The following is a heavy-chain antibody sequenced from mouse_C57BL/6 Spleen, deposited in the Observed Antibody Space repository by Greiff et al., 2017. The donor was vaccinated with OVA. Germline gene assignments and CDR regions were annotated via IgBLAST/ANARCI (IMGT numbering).Heavy chain of an antibody. CDR1: GYTFTSYW. V-gene: IGHV1-59*01. Sequence: QVHVKQPGAELVRPGTSVKLSCKASGYTFTSYWMHWVKQRPGQGLEWIGVIDPSDSYTNYNQKFKGKATLTVDTSSSTAYMQLSSLTSEDSAVYYCARGRFYSNYVRAMDYWGQGTSVTVSS. J-gene: IGHJ4*01. D-gene: IGHD2-5*01. CDR3: ARGRFYSNYVRAMDY. CDR2: IDPSDSYT.